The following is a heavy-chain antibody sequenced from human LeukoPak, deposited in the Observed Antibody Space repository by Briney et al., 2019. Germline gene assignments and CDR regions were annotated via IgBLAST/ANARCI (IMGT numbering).Heavy chain of an antibody. V-gene: IGHV1-69*05. CDR3: AGVNKPPGEVVPAASGGAFDI. CDR2: IIPIFGTA. CDR1: GGTFSSYA. Sequence: GASVKVSCKASGGTFSSYAISWVRQAPGQGLEWMGGIIPIFGTANYAQKFQGRVTITTDESTSTAYMELSSLRSEDTAVYYCAGVNKPPGEVVPAASGGAFDIWGQGTMVTVSS. D-gene: IGHD2-2*01. J-gene: IGHJ3*02.